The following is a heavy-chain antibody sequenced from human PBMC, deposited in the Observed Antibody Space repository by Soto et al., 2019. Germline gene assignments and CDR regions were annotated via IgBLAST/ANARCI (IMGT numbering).Heavy chain of an antibody. J-gene: IGHJ4*02. Sequence: QVQLQQWGAGLLKPSETLSLTCAVYGGSFSGYYWSWVRQSPGKGLEWIGEINHSGDTNYNPSLKSRVTISVDTSKKQFSLKLRPWTAADTSVYYCGRGGGSYSRGFDYWGQGTLVTVSS. CDR2: INHSGDT. V-gene: IGHV4-34*01. CDR1: GGSFSGYY. D-gene: IGHD1-26*01. CDR3: GRGGGSYSRGFDY.